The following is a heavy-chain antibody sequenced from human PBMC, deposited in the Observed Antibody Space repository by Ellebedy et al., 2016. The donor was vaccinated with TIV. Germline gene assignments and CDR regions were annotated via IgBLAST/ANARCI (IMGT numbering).Heavy chain of an antibody. CDR2: IYYSGST. CDR1: GGSISSYY. Sequence: MPSETLSLTCTVSGGSISSYYWSWIRQPPGKGLEWIGYIYYSGSTNYNPSLKSRVTISVDTSKNQFSLKLSSVTAADTAVYYCARGVVVVADRDAFDIWGQGTMVTVSS. CDR3: ARGVVVVADRDAFDI. D-gene: IGHD2-15*01. V-gene: IGHV4-59*01. J-gene: IGHJ3*02.